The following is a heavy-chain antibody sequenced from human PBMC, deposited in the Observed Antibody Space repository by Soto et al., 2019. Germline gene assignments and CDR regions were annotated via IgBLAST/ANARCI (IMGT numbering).Heavy chain of an antibody. D-gene: IGHD1-1*01. CDR2: NYWDDDK. CDR3: AHGPPSHTNREPDY. V-gene: IGHV2-5*02. J-gene: IGHJ4*02. CDR1: VFSFSTPGVG. Sequence: QITLKASGPTLVKPTQTLTLTGSFSVFSFSTPGVGVGWFRQPPGKPLAWLALNYWDDDKRYSPSLMRRLTIHKDTSRNPVVLIMTNMDPLDTGPYYCAHGPPSHTNREPDYWGQGSLVSVSS.